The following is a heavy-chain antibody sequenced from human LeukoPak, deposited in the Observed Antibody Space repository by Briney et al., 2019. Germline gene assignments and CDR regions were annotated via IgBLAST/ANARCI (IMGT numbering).Heavy chain of an antibody. CDR3: AKDAAGALDY. D-gene: IGHD1-26*01. CDR1: GFTFSTYA. Sequence: GGSLRLSCAASGFTFSTYAMHWVRQAPGKGLEWVAIISYDSNNKYYADSVKGRFTISRDNSKNTLYLQMNSLRAEDTAVYYCAKDAAGALDYWGQGTLVTVSS. CDR2: ISYDSNNK. V-gene: IGHV3-30*04. J-gene: IGHJ4*02.